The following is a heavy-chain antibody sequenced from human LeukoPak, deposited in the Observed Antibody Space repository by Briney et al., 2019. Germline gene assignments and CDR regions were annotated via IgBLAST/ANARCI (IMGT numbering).Heavy chain of an antibody. V-gene: IGHV3-21*04. J-gene: IGHJ4*02. CDR3: AKSTAIVVVTALNY. Sequence: GGSLRLSCAASGFTFSSYTMNWVRQAPGKGLEWVSSISGSSRHKYYADSVKGRFTISRDNAKNSLYLQMNSLRAEDTAVYYCAKSTAIVVVTALNYWGQGTLVTVSS. CDR2: ISGSSRHK. D-gene: IGHD2-21*02. CDR1: GFTFSSYT.